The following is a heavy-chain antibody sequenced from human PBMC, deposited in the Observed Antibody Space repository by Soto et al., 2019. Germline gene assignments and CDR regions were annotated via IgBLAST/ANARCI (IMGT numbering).Heavy chain of an antibody. D-gene: IGHD3-22*01. Sequence: GGSLRLSCAASGFTFSSYWMSWVRQAPGKGLEWVANIKQDGSEKYYVDSVKGRFTISRDNAKNSLYLQMNSLRAEDTAVYYCAGGPNYYDSSGYLFDYWGQGTLVTVSS. CDR1: GFTFSSYW. V-gene: IGHV3-7*01. CDR2: IKQDGSEK. J-gene: IGHJ4*02. CDR3: AGGPNYYDSSGYLFDY.